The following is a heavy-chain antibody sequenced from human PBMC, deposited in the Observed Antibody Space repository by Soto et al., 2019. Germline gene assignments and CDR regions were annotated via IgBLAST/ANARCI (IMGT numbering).Heavy chain of an antibody. Sequence: DVYLLESGGTLVQPGGSLRLSCAASGFDFSSYAMTWVRQAPGKGLEWVSGITYTGDTTYYADSVKGRFTISRDHYRNTLYLQMNSLRADDTAMYFCAKDWPGTSSVTSDYWGQGTRVTVSS. J-gene: IGHJ4*02. V-gene: IGHV3-23*01. CDR2: ITYTGDTT. CDR1: GFDFSSYA. CDR3: AKDWPGTSSVTSDY. D-gene: IGHD4-17*01.